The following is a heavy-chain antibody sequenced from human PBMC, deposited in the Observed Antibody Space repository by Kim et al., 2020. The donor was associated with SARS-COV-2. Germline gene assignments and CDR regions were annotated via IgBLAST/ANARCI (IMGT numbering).Heavy chain of an antibody. CDR3: AKEGATVTTTLYYYYYGMDV. CDR1: GFTFSSYA. CDR2: ISGSGGST. D-gene: IGHD4-4*01. Sequence: GGSLRLSCAASGFTFSSYAMSWVRQAPGKGLEWVSAISGSGGSTYYADSVKGRFTISRDNSKNTLYLQMNSLRAEDTAVYYCAKEGATVTTTLYYYYYGMDVWGQGTTVTVSS. V-gene: IGHV3-23*01. J-gene: IGHJ6*02.